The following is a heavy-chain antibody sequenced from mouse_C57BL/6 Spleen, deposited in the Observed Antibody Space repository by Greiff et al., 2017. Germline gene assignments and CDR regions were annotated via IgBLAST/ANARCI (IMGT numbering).Heavy chain of an antibody. CDR1: GYTFTDYE. CDR3: TRGVLV. CDR2: IDPETGGT. Sequence: VQLKESGAELVRPGASVTLSCKASGYTFTDYEMHWVKQTPVHGLEWIGAIDPETGGTAYNQKFKGKAILTADKSSSTAYLELRSLTSEDSAVYYCTRGVLVWGTGTTVTVSS. J-gene: IGHJ1*03. D-gene: IGHD2-14*01. V-gene: IGHV1-15*01.